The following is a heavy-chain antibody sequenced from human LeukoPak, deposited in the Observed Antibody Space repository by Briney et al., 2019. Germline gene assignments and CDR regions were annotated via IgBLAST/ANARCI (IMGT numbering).Heavy chain of an antibody. CDR3: AKDACSGGSCPEAFDI. J-gene: IGHJ3*02. V-gene: IGHV3-23*01. D-gene: IGHD2-15*01. CDR2: ISGSGTST. CDR1: GFTFSSYA. Sequence: GGSLRLSCAASGFTFSSYAMSWVRQAPGKGLEWVSSISGSGTSTYYADSVKGRFTISRDNSKSTLYLQMNSLRAEDTAVYYCAKDACSGGSCPEAFDIWGQGTMVTVSS.